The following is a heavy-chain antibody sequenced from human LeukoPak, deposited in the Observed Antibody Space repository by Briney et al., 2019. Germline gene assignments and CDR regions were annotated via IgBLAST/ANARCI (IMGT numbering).Heavy chain of an antibody. D-gene: IGHD3-9*01. V-gene: IGHV3-23*01. CDR1: GFTFSSYA. CDR3: AKVAYYDILTGYGHSSFDY. J-gene: IGHJ4*02. CDR2: ISGSGGST. Sequence: GGSLRLSCAASGFTFSSYAMSWVRQAPGKGLEWVSAISGSGGSTYYADSVKGRFTISRDNSKNTPYLQMNSLRAEDTAVYYCAKVAYYDILTGYGHSSFDYWGQGTLVTVSS.